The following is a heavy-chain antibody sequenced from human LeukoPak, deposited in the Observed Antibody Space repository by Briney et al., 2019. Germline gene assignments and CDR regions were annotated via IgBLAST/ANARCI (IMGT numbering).Heavy chain of an antibody. Sequence: GRSLRLSCAASGFTFSKHGMHWVRQAPGKGPEWVAVMWDDGSNKYYARSVEGRFTISRDNSKDTLYLQMNSLRVEDTALYYCASALGRLGATIDYWGQGTLVTVSS. V-gene: IGHV3-33*01. D-gene: IGHD7-27*01. CDR2: MWDDGSNK. CDR3: ASALGRLGATIDY. J-gene: IGHJ4*02. CDR1: GFTFSKHG.